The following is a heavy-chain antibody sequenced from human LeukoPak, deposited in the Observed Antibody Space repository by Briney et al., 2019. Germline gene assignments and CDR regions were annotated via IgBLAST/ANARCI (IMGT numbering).Heavy chain of an antibody. V-gene: IGHV3-23*01. CDR2: ISGSGGST. Sequence: GGSLRLSCAASGFTFSSYAMSWVRQAPGKGLEWVSAISGSGGSTYYADSVKGRFTISRDNSKNTLYLQMNSLRAEDTAVHYCAKARFLEWLLLNYWGQGTLVTVSS. D-gene: IGHD3-3*01. CDR3: AKARFLEWLLLNY. CDR1: GFTFSSYA. J-gene: IGHJ4*02.